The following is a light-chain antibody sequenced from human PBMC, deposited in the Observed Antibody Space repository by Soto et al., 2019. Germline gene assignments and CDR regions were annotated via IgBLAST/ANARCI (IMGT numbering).Light chain of an antibody. CDR1: MRDVGAYNL. Sequence: QSVLTQPASVSGSAGQSITISCSGTMRDVGAYNLVSWYQQHPGTSPKLIIYEVRNRPSGISSRFSGSRSGNTASLTISGLQSEDEGDYYCCAYTARSTLVFGGGTKLTVL. V-gene: IGLV2-14*01. CDR3: CAYTARSTLV. CDR2: EVR. J-gene: IGLJ3*02.